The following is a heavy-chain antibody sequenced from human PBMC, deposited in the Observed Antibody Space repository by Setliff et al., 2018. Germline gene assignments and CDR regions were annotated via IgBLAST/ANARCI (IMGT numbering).Heavy chain of an antibody. V-gene: IGHV4-59*01. D-gene: IGHD3-22*01. Sequence: SETLSLTCTVSGGSISSSYWSWIRQPPGKGLEWIGYIYSSGSTNYNPSLKSRVTISVDTSKNQFSLKLSSVTVADTAVYYCARAAKYDSSSYYGLWLDPWGQGTLVTVPQ. CDR1: GGSISSSY. J-gene: IGHJ5*02. CDR3: ARAAKYDSSSYYGLWLDP. CDR2: IYSSGST.